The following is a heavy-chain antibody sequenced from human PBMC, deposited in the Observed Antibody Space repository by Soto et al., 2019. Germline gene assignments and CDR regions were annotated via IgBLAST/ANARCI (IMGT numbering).Heavy chain of an antibody. CDR3: ASSPPGMDV. CDR2: ISGSGGST. J-gene: IGHJ6*02. CDR1: GFTFSSYA. Sequence: RLSCAASGFTFSSYAISWVRRAPGKGLEWVSAISGSGGSTYYADSVKGRFTISRDNSKNTLYLQMNSLRAEDTAVYYCASSPPGMDVWGQGTTVTVSS. V-gene: IGHV3-23*01.